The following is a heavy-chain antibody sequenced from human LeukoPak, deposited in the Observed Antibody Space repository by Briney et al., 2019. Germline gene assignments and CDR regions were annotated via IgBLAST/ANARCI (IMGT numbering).Heavy chain of an antibody. V-gene: IGHV3-48*04. J-gene: IGHJ4*02. CDR1: GFSFSRYN. CDR2: ISDSSRTI. CDR3: ARGPRAKGSSGPVGGFAFDY. Sequence: GGSLRLSCAASGFSFSRYNMNWVRQAPGKGLEWVSYISDSSRTIYYADSVKGRFTISRDNAKNSLYLQMNSLRAEDTAVYYCARGPRAKGSSGPVGGFAFDYWGQGTLVTVSS. D-gene: IGHD6-19*01.